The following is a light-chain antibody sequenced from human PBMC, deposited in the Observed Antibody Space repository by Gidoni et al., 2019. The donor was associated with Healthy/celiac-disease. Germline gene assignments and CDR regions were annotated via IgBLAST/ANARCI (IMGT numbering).Light chain of an antibody. CDR3: MQALQTRT. Sequence: DIVMTQSPLSLPVTPGEPASISCRSSQSLLHSNGYNYLDWYLQKPGQSPQLLIYLGSNRASGGPDRCSGRGSGTDFTLKISRVEAEDVGVYYCMQALQTRTFGQGTKVEIK. CDR2: LGS. V-gene: IGKV2-28*01. CDR1: QSLLHSNGYNY. J-gene: IGKJ1*01.